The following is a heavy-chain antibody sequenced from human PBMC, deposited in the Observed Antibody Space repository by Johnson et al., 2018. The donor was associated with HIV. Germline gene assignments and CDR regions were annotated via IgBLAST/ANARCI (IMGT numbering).Heavy chain of an antibody. D-gene: IGHD1-26*01. J-gene: IGHJ3*02. Sequence: QMLLVESGGGVVQPGRSLRLSCAASGFTFSSYAMHWVRQAPGKGLEWVAVISYDGSNKYYADSVKCRFTISRDNSKNTLYLQMNSLRAEDTAVYYCARAIVDDAFDIWGQGTMVTVSS. CDR1: GFTFSSYA. CDR3: ARAIVDDAFDI. CDR2: ISYDGSNK. V-gene: IGHV3-30*04.